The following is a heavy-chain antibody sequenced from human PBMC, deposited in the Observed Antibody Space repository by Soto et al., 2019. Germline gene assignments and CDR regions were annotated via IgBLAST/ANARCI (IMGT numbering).Heavy chain of an antibody. CDR3: ARFTYGDFGFDY. V-gene: IGHV4-34*01. J-gene: IGHJ4*02. CDR2: INHSGST. Sequence: SETLSLTCAVYGGSFSGYYWSWIRQPPGKGLEWIGEINHSGSTNYNPSLKSRVTISVDTSKNQFSLKLSSVTAADTAVYYCARFTYGDFGFDYWGQGTLVTVSS. CDR1: GGSFSGYY. D-gene: IGHD4-17*01.